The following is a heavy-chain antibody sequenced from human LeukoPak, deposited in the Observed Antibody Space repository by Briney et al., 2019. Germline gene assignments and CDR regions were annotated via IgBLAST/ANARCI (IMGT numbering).Heavy chain of an antibody. J-gene: IGHJ4*02. CDR1: GFTFSSYA. V-gene: IGHV3-30*04. CDR2: ISYDGSNK. Sequence: GGSLRLSCAASGFTFSSYAMHWVRQAPGKGLEWVAVISYDGSNKYYADSVKGRFTISRDNSKNTLYLQMNSLRAEDTAVYYCARDQGLLWFGESSYYFDYWGQGTLVTVSS. CDR3: ARDQGLLWFGESSYYFDY. D-gene: IGHD3-10*01.